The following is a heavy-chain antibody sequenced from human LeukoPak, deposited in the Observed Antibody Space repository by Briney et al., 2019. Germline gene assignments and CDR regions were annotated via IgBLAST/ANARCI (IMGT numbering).Heavy chain of an antibody. J-gene: IGHJ4*02. Sequence: ASVTVSCKASGYTFTSYYMHWVRQAPGQGLEWMGIINPSGGSTSYAQKFQGRVTMTRDTSTSTVYMELSSLRSEDTAVYYCARDGYSSSWYLLFLAPYFDYWGQGTLVTVSS. CDR3: ARDGYSSSWYLLFLAPYFDY. CDR2: INPSGGST. V-gene: IGHV1-46*01. CDR1: GYTFTSYY. D-gene: IGHD6-13*01.